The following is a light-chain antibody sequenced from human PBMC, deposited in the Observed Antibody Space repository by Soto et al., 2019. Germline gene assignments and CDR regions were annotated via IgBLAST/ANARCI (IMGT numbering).Light chain of an antibody. J-gene: IGLJ2*01. CDR1: SRDVGGYNY. V-gene: IGLV2-14*01. Sequence: QSALTQPASVSGSPGQSITISCTGPSRDVGGYNYVSWYQQHPGKAPKLMIYEVSHRPSGVSNRFSGSKSGNTASLTISGLQAEDEADYYCSSYTSSSTLVFGGGTKLTVL. CDR3: SSYTSSSTLV. CDR2: EVS.